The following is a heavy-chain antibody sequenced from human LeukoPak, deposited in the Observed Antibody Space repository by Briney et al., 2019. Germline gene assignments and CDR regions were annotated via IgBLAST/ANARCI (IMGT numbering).Heavy chain of an antibody. V-gene: IGHV3-23*01. D-gene: IGHD3-10*01. J-gene: IGHJ4*02. CDR3: AKHVSGSLFYFDY. CDR1: GFSFSRYN. Sequence: GGSLRLSCAASGFSFSRYNMNWVRQAPGKGLEWVSGISGTGYNTYYADSVKGRFTISRDNSKNTLYLQMNSLGAEDTAVYYCAKHVSGSLFYFDYWGQRTLVTVSS. CDR2: ISGTGYNT.